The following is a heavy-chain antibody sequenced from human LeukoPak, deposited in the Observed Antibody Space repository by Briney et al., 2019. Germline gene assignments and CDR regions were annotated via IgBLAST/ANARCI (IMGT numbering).Heavy chain of an antibody. D-gene: IGHD4-17*01. V-gene: IGHV4-34*01. CDR3: ARRRGYGDFFYFGY. J-gene: IGHJ4*02. Sequence: PSETLSLTCAVYGGSFSGYYWSWIRQPPEKGLEWIGEINHLGSTNYNPSLKSRVTISVDTSKKQFSLKLSSVTAADTAVYYCARRRGYGDFFYFGYWGQGTLVTVSS. CDR2: INHLGST. CDR1: GGSFSGYY.